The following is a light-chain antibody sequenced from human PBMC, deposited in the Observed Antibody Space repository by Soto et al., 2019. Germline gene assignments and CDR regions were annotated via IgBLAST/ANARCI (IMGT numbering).Light chain of an antibody. Sequence: EIVLTQSPATLSLSPGERTTLSCRAIQSVSSYLAWYQQKPGQAPSLLIYDTSKRATGIPAWFSGSGSGTVCTITISRLDLENCAVYYCQQRTNWLRSFTFGPVTKVDIK. V-gene: IGKV3-11*01. CDR3: QQRTNWLRSFT. J-gene: IGKJ3*01. CDR2: DTS. CDR1: QSVSSY.